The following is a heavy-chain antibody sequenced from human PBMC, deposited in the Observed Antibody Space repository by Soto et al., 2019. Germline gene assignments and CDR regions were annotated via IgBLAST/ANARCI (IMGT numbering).Heavy chain of an antibody. J-gene: IGHJ4*02. CDR2: IYYSGST. Sequence: TLSLTCTVSGGSIISGGYYWSCIRQGPGKGLEWIGYIYYSGSTYYNPSLKSRVTISVDTSKNQFSLKLSSVTAADTAVYYCARIVMVRGVIITVFDYWGQGTLVTVSS. CDR3: ARIVMVRGVIITVFDY. V-gene: IGHV4-31*03. D-gene: IGHD3-10*01. CDR1: GGSIISGGYY.